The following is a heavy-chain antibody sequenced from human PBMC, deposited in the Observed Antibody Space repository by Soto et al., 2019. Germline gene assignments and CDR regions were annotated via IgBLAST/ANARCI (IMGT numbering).Heavy chain of an antibody. D-gene: IGHD6-13*01. CDR3: AREGIAADH. J-gene: IGHJ4*01. Sequence: SVTLSLTCSLGCSSINSYFWSWMCQSSVNGLEWIGYFFYSVSTNYYPSLESRVSISVDTSMNLFSLKVSSVNASVSAVDCCAREGIAADHWGQGTPVNVSS. CDR1: CSSINSYF. V-gene: IGHV4-59*01. CDR2: FFYSVST.